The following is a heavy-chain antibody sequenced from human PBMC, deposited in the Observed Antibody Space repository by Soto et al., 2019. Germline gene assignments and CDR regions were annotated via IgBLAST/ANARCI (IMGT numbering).Heavy chain of an antibody. CDR2: IFPNVGTA. CDR3: ARARYSSRWGTFDS. J-gene: IGHJ4*02. Sequence: QVHLEQSGAEVKKPGTSVKVSCKASGDSFSTNEIDWVRQAPGQGLEWMGRIFPNVGTADYAQKFQGRLTIIADESTATDFMELSRLISADTAVYCCARARYSSRWGTFDSWGQGTQVAVSS. CDR1: GDSFSTNE. D-gene: IGHD6-19*01. V-gene: IGHV1-69*01.